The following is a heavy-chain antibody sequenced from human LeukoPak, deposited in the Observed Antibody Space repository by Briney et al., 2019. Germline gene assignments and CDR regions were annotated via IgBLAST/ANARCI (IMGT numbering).Heavy chain of an antibody. V-gene: IGHV3-23*01. CDR3: ARPTSGWYAGGFDY. CDR1: GFTFINYA. J-gene: IGHJ4*02. D-gene: IGHD6-19*01. CDR2: LSFSGLTT. Sequence: GGTLRLSCAASGFTFINYAMNWVRQAPGKGLEWVSALSFSGLTTYYADSVRGRFTISRDNSKSTLYLQMNSLRAEDTALYYCARPTSGWYAGGFDYWGQGILVTVSS.